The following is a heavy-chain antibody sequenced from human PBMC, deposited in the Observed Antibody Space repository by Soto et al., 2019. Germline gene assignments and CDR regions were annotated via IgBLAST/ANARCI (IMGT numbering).Heavy chain of an antibody. V-gene: IGHV1-18*01. Sequence: QVQLVQSGAEVKKPGASVKVSCKASGYTFTSYGISWVRQAPGQGLEWMGRISAYNGNTNYAQKLQGRVTMTTDTSTSTAYMELRSLRSDDTAVYYCARDYGSGSYYYYYYYMDVWGKGTTVTVSS. J-gene: IGHJ6*03. CDR3: ARDYGSGSYYYYYYYMDV. D-gene: IGHD3-10*01. CDR1: GYTFTSYG. CDR2: ISAYNGNT.